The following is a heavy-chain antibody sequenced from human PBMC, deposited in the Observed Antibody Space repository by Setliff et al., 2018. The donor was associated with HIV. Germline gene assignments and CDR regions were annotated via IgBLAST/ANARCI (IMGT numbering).Heavy chain of an antibody. CDR1: GFSFSRYW. J-gene: IGHJ4*02. CDR3: ANMQWASNAWYSFDY. CDR2: IDHFGSEE. Sequence: PGGSLRLSCAASGFSFSRYWMSWVRQAPGKGLEWVASIDHFGSEENYVDSVRGRFTVSRDNTKNSLHLQLDRLSAEDAAVYYCANMQWASNAWYSFDYWGQGAVVTVSS. D-gene: IGHD6-19*01. V-gene: IGHV3-7*05.